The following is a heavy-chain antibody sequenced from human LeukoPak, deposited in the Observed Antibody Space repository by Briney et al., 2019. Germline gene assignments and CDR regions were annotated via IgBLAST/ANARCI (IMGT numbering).Heavy chain of an antibody. D-gene: IGHD5-18*01. CDR3: ARDGYSYGFNWFDP. V-gene: IGHV3-74*01. CDR2: INSDGSST. J-gene: IGHJ5*02. Sequence: GGSLRLSCAASGFTFSSYRMHWVRQAPGKGLVWVSRINSDGSSTSYADSVKGRFTISRDNAKNTLYLQMNSLRAEDTAVYYCARDGYSYGFNWFDPWGQGTLVTVSS. CDR1: GFTFSSYR.